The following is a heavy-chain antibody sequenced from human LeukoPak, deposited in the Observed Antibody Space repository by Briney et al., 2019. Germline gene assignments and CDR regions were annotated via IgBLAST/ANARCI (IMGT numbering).Heavy chain of an antibody. CDR3: ARDKRWLQWGFDY. D-gene: IGHD5-24*01. J-gene: IGHJ4*02. CDR1: GFTFSSYW. V-gene: IGHV3-7*01. CDR2: IKQDGSEK. Sequence: GGSLRLSCAASGFTFSSYWMSWVRQAPGKGLEWVANIKQDGSEKYYVDSVKGRFTISRDNAKNSLYLQMNSLRAEDTAVYYRARDKRWLQWGFDYWGQGTLVTVSS.